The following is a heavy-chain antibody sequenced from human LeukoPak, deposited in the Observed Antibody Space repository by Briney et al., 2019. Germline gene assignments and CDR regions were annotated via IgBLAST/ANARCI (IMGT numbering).Heavy chain of an antibody. J-gene: IGHJ6*03. CDR1: GYTFTSYD. D-gene: IGHD1-26*01. Sequence: ASVKVSCKASGYTFTSYDINWMRQAIGQGLEWMGWMNPNSGNTGYAQKFQGRVTMTRNTSISAAYMELSSLRSEDTAVYYCARGGGSYYRAYYYYYYIDVWGKGTTVTVSS. CDR3: ARGGGSYYRAYYYYYYIDV. V-gene: IGHV1-8*01. CDR2: MNPNSGNT.